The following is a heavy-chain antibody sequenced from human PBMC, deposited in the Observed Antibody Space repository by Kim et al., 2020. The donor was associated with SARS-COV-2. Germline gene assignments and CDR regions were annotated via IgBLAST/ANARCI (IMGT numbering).Heavy chain of an antibody. Sequence: SETLSLTCTVSGGSTSGYYWSWIRQPPGEGLEWIGYIYYSGSTNYNPSLKSRVTISIDTSKNQFSLKVRSVTAADTAVYYCARGHRAGAGHLDSWGQGARGTVSS. CDR1: GGSTSGYY. J-gene: IGHJ4*02. V-gene: IGHV4-59*01. CDR3: ARGHRAGAGHLDS. CDR2: IYYSGST. D-gene: IGHD6-13*01.